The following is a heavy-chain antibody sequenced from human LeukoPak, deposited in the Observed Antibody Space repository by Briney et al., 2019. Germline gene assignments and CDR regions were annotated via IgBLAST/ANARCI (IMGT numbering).Heavy chain of an antibody. D-gene: IGHD2-2*01. V-gene: IGHV4-59*08. CDR3: ARHSGDIVVVPAAPLYY. Sequence: SETLSLTCAVYGGSFSGYYWSWIRQPPGKGLEWIGYIYYSGSTNYNPSLKSRVTISVDTSENQFSLKLSSVTAADTAVYYCARHSGDIVVVPAAPLYYWGQGTLVTVSS. J-gene: IGHJ4*02. CDR1: GGSFSGYY. CDR2: IYYSGST.